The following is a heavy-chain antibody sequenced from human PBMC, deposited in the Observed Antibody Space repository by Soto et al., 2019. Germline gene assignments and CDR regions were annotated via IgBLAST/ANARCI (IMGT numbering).Heavy chain of an antibody. CDR1: GGSISSYY. D-gene: IGHD3-10*01. Sequence: SETLSLTCTVSGGSISSYYWSWIRQPPGKGLEWIGYIYYSGSTNYNPSLKSRVTISVATSKNQFSLKLSSVTAADTAVYYCARGKGITMVRGVTVRFDYWGQGTLVTVSS. CDR3: ARGKGITMVRGVTVRFDY. V-gene: IGHV4-59*01. CDR2: IYYSGST. J-gene: IGHJ4*02.